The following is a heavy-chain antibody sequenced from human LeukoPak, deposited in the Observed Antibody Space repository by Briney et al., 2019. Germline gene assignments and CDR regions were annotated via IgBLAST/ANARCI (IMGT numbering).Heavy chain of an antibody. Sequence: PGGSLRLSCAASGFTFDNYAMSWVRQAPGKGLECVSGISGSGGTTAYADSVKGQFTISRDNSKNTLYLQMNSLRAEDTAVYYCAKDYRDFWSGYYGYFDFWGHGTRVTVSS. V-gene: IGHV3-23*01. CDR1: GFTFDNYA. CDR3: AKDYRDFWSGYYGYFDF. CDR2: ISGSGGTT. J-gene: IGHJ4*01. D-gene: IGHD3-3*01.